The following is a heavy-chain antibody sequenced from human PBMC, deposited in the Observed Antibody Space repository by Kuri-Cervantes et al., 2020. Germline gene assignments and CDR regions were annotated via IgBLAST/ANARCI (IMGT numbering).Heavy chain of an antibody. CDR2: IKQDGSEK. CDR1: GFTFSSYW. D-gene: IGHD3-10*01. V-gene: IGHV3-7*01. J-gene: IGHJ4*02. Sequence: GESLKISCAASGFTFSSYWMSWVRQAPGKGLEWVANIKQDGSEKYYVDSVKGRFTISRDNAKNSLYLQMNSLRAEDTAVYYCARLAVRGDFDYWGQGTLVTDSS. CDR3: ARLAVRGDFDY.